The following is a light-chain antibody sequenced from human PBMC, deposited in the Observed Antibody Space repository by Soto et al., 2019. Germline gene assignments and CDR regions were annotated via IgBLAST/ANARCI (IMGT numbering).Light chain of an antibody. V-gene: IGKV3-11*01. CDR2: DAS. Sequence: EIVLTQSPASLSLSPGERATLSCRASQSVSNYLAWYQQKPGQAPRLLIYDASNRATGIPARFSGSGSGTDFTLTISSLEPEDFAVYYCQQYMSSVTFGQGTKVEIK. CDR1: QSVSNY. J-gene: IGKJ1*01. CDR3: QQYMSSVT.